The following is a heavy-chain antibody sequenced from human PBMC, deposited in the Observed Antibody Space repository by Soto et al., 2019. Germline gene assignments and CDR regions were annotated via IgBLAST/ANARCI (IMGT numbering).Heavy chain of an antibody. CDR2: ISYDGSNK. D-gene: IGHD2-21*01. CDR1: GFTFSNFG. V-gene: IGHV3-30*03. Sequence: VGSLRLSCAASGFTFSNFGMHRVRQAPGKGLEWVAVISYDGSNKYYADSVKGRFTISRDNSKNTLYLQMNSLRAEDTAVYYCAREYGGAHYYYGMDVWGQGTTVTVSS. CDR3: AREYGGAHYYYGMDV. J-gene: IGHJ6*02.